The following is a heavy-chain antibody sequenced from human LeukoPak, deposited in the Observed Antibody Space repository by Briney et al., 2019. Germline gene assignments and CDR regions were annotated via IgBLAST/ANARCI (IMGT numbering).Heavy chain of an antibody. V-gene: IGHV1-2*02. CDR3: ARGPPVTMIVVVTSP. Sequence: ASVKVSCKASGYTFTGYYMHWVRQAPGQGLEWMGWINPNSGGTNYAQKFQGRVTMTRDTSISTAYMELSRLRSDDTAVYYCARGPPVTMIVVVTSPWGQGTLVTVSS. J-gene: IGHJ5*02. CDR2: INPNSGGT. CDR1: GYTFTGYY. D-gene: IGHD3-22*01.